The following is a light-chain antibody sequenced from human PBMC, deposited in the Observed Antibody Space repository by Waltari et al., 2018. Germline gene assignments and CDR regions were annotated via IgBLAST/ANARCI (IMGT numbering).Light chain of an antibody. V-gene: IGKV4-1*01. CDR2: WAS. Sequence: DIMMTQSPDVLAVSLGERASIKCKSSHSVLDYFNNKDSLAWYQQKAGQPPRLLIHWASTRETGVPDRFSGSGSGTDFTLTISSLQAEDEAVYYCQQYYTAPYSFGQGTKLEIK. CDR1: HSVLDYFNNKDS. CDR3: QQYYTAPYS. J-gene: IGKJ2*03.